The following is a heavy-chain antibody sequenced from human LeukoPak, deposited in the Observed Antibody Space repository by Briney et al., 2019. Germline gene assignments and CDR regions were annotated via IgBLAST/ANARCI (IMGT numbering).Heavy chain of an antibody. Sequence: PGGSLRLSCAASGFTISSYAMHWVRQAPGKGLGWVAVISYDGSNKYYADSVKGRFTISRDNSTNTLYLQMNSLRTADTAVYYCARGAPREWELLSGVAFDIWGQGTMVTVSS. CDR1: GFTISSYA. J-gene: IGHJ3*02. D-gene: IGHD1-26*01. CDR2: ISYDGSNK. CDR3: ARGAPREWELLSGVAFDI. V-gene: IGHV3-30*04.